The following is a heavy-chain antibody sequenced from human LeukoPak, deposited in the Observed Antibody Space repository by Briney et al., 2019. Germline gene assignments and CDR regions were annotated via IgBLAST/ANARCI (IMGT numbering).Heavy chain of an antibody. D-gene: IGHD4-23*01. V-gene: IGHV3-23*01. Sequence: GRCLSPSCPASGFTFSIYAMGWVRRAPGKGLGWGSSILGSGASTHYVDSMKGRFTISRDNSKNTLYLQMNSLRADDTATYYCAKSRLSVADYYFDYWGQGTLVTVSS. CDR1: GFTFSIYA. J-gene: IGHJ4*02. CDR3: AKSRLSVADYYFDY. CDR2: ILGSGAST.